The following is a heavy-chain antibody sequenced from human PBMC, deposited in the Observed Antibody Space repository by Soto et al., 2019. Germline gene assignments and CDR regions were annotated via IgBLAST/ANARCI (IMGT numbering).Heavy chain of an antibody. CDR3: AKALGGYIYFDY. V-gene: IGHV3-23*01. CDR2: ISGSGGST. D-gene: IGHD5-12*01. CDR1: GFTFSSYA. J-gene: IGHJ4*02. Sequence: PRLSCAASGFTFSSYAMSWVRQAPGKGLEWVSAISGSGGSTYYADSVKGRFTISRDNSKNTLYLQMNSLRAEDTAVYYCAKALGGYIYFDYWGQGTLVTVSS.